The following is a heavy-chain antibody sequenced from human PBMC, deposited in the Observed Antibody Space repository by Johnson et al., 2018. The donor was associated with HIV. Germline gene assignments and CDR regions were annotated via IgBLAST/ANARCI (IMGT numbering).Heavy chain of an antibody. Sequence: MLLVESGGGLVQPGGSLRLSCAAPGFTVSSNYMSWVRQAPGKGLEWVSVIYSGGSPYYADSVKGRFTISRDNSKNTLYLQMNSLRAEDTAVYYCAKEGSTVIWGQGTMVTVSS. CDR1: GFTVSSNY. CDR3: AKEGSTVI. J-gene: IGHJ3*01. V-gene: IGHV3-66*01. CDR2: IYSGGSP. D-gene: IGHD4-11*01.